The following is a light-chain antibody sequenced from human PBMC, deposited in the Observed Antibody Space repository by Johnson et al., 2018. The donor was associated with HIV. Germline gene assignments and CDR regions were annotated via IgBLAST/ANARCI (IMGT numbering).Light chain of an antibody. CDR3: GTWDSSLTASV. J-gene: IGLJ1*01. CDR1: VSNIESYF. Sequence: QFVLTQPPSVSAAPGQTVNISCSGNVSNIESYFVSWYQQLPGAAPTLLIYEDNKRPSGIPDRFSGSKSGTSATLGITGLQTGDEADYYCGTWDSSLTASVFGTGTKVTVL. V-gene: IGLV1-51*02. CDR2: EDN.